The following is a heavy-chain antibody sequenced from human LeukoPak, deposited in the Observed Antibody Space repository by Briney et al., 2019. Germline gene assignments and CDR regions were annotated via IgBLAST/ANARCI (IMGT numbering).Heavy chain of an antibody. D-gene: IGHD5-12*01. CDR2: IYYGGST. Sequence: PSETLSLTCTVSGGSISSYYWNWIRQPPGKGLEWIGYIYYGGSTNYNPSLKSRVTISVDASKNEFSLKLNSVTAADTAVYYCARAGGYLLYFDSWGQGTLATVSS. CDR3: ARAGGYLLYFDS. J-gene: IGHJ4*02. V-gene: IGHV4-59*08. CDR1: GGSISSYY.